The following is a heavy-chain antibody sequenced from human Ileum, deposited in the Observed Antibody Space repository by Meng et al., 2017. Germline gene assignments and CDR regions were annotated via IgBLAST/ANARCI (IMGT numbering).Heavy chain of an antibody. D-gene: IGHD2-8*02. Sequence: GSLRLSCAVSGASIESNFWSWIRQPPGKGLEWIGYVHSTGKTNSNPSLKSRVTISVDMSRNQFSLKLNSVTAADTAVYYCAKYYCPGGRCSHFDFWSQGTQVTVSS. CDR1: GASIESNF. CDR2: VHSTGKT. V-gene: IGHV4-59*01. CDR3: AKYYCPGGRCSHFDF. J-gene: IGHJ4*01.